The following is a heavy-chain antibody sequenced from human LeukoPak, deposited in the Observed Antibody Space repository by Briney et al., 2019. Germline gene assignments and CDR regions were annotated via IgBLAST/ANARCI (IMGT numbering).Heavy chain of an antibody. Sequence: SQALSLTCTVSGGSISSGGYYWSWIRQHPGKGLEWIGYMYHSGSTYYNPSLKSRVTISGDTSKNQFSLKLSSVTAADTAVYYCARVLTYSSIYYVDVWGKGTTVTVSS. D-gene: IGHD6-13*01. V-gene: IGHV4-31*03. CDR3: ARVLTYSSIYYVDV. CDR1: GGSISSGGYY. CDR2: MYHSGST. J-gene: IGHJ6*03.